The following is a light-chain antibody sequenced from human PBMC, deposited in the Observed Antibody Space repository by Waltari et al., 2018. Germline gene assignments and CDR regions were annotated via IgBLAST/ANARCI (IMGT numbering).Light chain of an antibody. CDR1: QGVGRT. CDR2: GAS. Sequence: EIVLTPSPGTLSLSPGESAIVSCRASQGVGRTLAWDQQKPGQAPRLLIYGASNRATGIPDRFIGSGCGTEFSLTISGLEPEDSAVYYCQHYLRLPVAFGQGTKVEIK. J-gene: IGKJ1*01. CDR3: QHYLRLPVA. V-gene: IGKV3-20*01.